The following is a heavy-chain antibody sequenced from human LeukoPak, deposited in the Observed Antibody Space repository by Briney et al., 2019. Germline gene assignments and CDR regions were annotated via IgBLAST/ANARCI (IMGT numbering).Heavy chain of an antibody. CDR2: INPSGGST. CDR3: ARDRDSSGYFYFQH. Sequence: ASVKVSCKASGGTFSSYAISWVRQAPGQGLEWMGIINPSGGSTSYAQKFQGRVTMTRDMSTSTVYMELSSLRSEDTAVYYCARDRDSSGYFYFQHWGQGTLVTVSS. CDR1: GGTFSSYA. J-gene: IGHJ1*01. V-gene: IGHV1-46*01. D-gene: IGHD3-22*01.